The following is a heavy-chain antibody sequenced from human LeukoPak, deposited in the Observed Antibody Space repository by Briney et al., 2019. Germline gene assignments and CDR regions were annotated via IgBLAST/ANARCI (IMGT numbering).Heavy chain of an antibody. CDR2: IIPIFGTA. CDR1: GGTFSSYA. D-gene: IGHD5-18*01. V-gene: IGHV1-69*13. CDR3: ARDVRFSYGYIYYFDY. Sequence: ASVKVSCKASGGTFSSYAISWVRQAPGQGLEWMGGIIPIFGTANYAQKFQGRATITADESTSTAYMELSSLRSEDTAVYYCARDVRFSYGYIYYFDYWGQGTLVTVSS. J-gene: IGHJ4*02.